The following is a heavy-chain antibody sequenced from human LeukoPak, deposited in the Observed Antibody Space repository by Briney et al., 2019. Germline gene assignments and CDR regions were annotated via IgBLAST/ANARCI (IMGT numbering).Heavy chain of an antibody. J-gene: IGHJ4*02. V-gene: IGHV4-61*02. CDR1: GGSVGSDNSY. CDR3: ARGYYYRT. D-gene: IGHD3-10*01. CDR2: IYADGSS. Sequence: SETLSLTCTVSGGSVGSDNSYWNWIQQPAGKALEWIGRIYADGSSNYNPSLKSRVTILVDTSKNQFSLRLSSMTAADTAVYFCARGYYYRTWGLGTLVTVSS.